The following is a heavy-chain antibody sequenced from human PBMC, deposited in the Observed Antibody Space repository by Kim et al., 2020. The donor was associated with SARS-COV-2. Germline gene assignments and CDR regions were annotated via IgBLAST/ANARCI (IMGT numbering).Heavy chain of an antibody. D-gene: IGHD2-15*01. CDR1: GYTFTSYG. J-gene: IGHJ5*02. CDR3: ARQGYCSGGSCYNWFDP. Sequence: ASVKVSCKASGYTFTSYGISWVRQAPGQGLEWMGWISAYNGNTNYAQKLQGRVTMTTDTSTSTAYMELRSLRSDDTAVYYCARQGYCSGGSCYNWFDPWGQGTLVTVSS. CDR2: ISAYNGNT. V-gene: IGHV1-18*01.